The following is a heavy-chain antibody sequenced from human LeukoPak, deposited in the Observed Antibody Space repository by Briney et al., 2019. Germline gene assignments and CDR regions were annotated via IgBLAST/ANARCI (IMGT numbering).Heavy chain of an antibody. Sequence: GGSLRLSCAASGFTFRSYSMNWVRQAPGKGLEWLSYISSGSGTIYYADSVKGRFTISRDNAKNLLHLQMNRLRAEDTAVYYCARERHYYDRSGYYYYLDYWGQGTLVTVSS. J-gene: IGHJ4*02. D-gene: IGHD3-22*01. V-gene: IGHV3-48*01. CDR1: GFTFRSYS. CDR2: ISSGSGTI. CDR3: ARERHYYDRSGYYYYLDY.